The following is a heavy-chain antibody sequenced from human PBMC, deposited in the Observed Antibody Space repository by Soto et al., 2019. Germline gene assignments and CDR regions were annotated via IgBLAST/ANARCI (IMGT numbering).Heavy chain of an antibody. V-gene: IGHV1-24*01. D-gene: IGHD1-26*01. CDR2: FDPEDGET. CDR3: ADSGSYSGMDV. Sequence: GASVKVSCTVSGYTLTELSMHWVRPAPVKGLEWMGGFDPEDGETIYAQKFQGRVTMTEDTSTATAYMELSSLRSEDTAVYYCADSGSYSGMDVWAQGTTVTVSS. J-gene: IGHJ6*02. CDR1: GYTLTELS.